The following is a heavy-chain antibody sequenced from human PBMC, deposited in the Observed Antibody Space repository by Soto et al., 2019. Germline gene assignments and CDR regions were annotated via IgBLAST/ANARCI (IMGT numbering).Heavy chain of an antibody. CDR3: ATGVIWIGYFTVDS. V-gene: IGHV1-69*01. CDR1: GGSFGNSA. D-gene: IGHD3-3*01. Sequence: QVQLVQSGAEVKKPGSAVKVSCKASGGSFGNSAINWVRQSPGQGLEWLGGFIPVYRTLNYAQKFQGSVTITADESTGTAYMTLSRLASDDTAVYYCATGVIWIGYFTVDSWGQGTRVTVSS. J-gene: IGHJ4*02. CDR2: FIPVYRTL.